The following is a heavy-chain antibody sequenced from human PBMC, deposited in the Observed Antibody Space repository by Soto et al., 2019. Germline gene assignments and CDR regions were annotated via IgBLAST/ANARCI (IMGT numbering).Heavy chain of an antibody. Sequence: SGPTLVNPTQTLTLTCTFSGFALTTSRMCVTWVRQPPGKALEWLALIDGDDHKNYSSSLKTRLTVSKDTSKKQVVLVLTNLDPEHTGTYFCARLLRAGTSDWMQIDCCGRGAMVTV. CDR3: ARLLRAGTSDWMQIDC. V-gene: IGHV2-70*19. CDR2: IDGDDHK. CDR1: GFALTTSRMC. D-gene: IGHD3-9*01. J-gene: IGHJ4*02.